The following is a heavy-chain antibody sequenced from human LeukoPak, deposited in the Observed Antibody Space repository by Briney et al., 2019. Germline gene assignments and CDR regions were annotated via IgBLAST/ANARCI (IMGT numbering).Heavy chain of an antibody. CDR1: GFTFSSYG. CDR3: AKDRLAMVRGVIITNYYYMDV. CDR2: IRYDGSNK. Sequence: GGSLRLSCAASGFTFSSYGMHWVRQAPGKGLEWVAFIRYDGSNKYYADSVKGRFTISRDNSKNTLYLQMNSLRAEDTAVYYCAKDRLAMVRGVIITNYYYMDVWGKGTTVTISS. D-gene: IGHD3-10*01. V-gene: IGHV3-30*02. J-gene: IGHJ6*03.